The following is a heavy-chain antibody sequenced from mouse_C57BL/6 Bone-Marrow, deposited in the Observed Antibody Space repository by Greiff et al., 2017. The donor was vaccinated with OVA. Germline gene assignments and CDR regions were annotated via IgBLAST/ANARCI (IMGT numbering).Heavy chain of an antibody. Sequence: VQLQQSGAELARPGASVKLSCKASGYTFTSYGISWVKQRTGQGLEWIGEIYPRSGNTYYNEKFKGKATLTADKSSSTAYMELRSLASEDSAVYFCARERGWLLPSDYWGQGTTLTVSS. J-gene: IGHJ2*01. CDR2: IYPRSGNT. CDR1: GYTFTSYG. V-gene: IGHV1-81*01. CDR3: ARERGWLLPSDY. D-gene: IGHD2-3*01.